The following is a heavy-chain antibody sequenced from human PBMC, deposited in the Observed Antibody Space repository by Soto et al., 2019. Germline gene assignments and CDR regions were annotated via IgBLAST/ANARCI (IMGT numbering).Heavy chain of an antibody. V-gene: IGHV3-30*18. CDR1: GFPFSDYG. CDR2: ISFDGSNE. Sequence: QVQLVESGGGVVQPGRSLRLSCAASGFPFSDYGMHWVRRAPGKGLEWVAVISFDGSNEYYADSVEGRFTISRDNSQDTLYLHMTSLSPEDTAVYYCAKRATETTSWYFDFWGQGALVIVS. D-gene: IGHD4-17*01. J-gene: IGHJ4*02. CDR3: AKRATETTSWYFDF.